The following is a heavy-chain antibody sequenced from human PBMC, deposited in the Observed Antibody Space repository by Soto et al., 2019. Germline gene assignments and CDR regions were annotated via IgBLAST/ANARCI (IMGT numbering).Heavy chain of an antibody. D-gene: IGHD6-19*01. Sequence: QVQLQESGPGLVKPSQTLSLTCTVSGGSISSGGYYWSWIRQHPGKGLEWIGYIYYSGSTFHNPALRSRVTISVDTSKNQVSLKQTSVTAADTAVYYCGREISTVAGPLGYWGQGTLVTVAS. V-gene: IGHV4-31*03. CDR3: GREISTVAGPLGY. CDR2: IYYSGST. CDR1: GGSISSGGYY. J-gene: IGHJ4*02.